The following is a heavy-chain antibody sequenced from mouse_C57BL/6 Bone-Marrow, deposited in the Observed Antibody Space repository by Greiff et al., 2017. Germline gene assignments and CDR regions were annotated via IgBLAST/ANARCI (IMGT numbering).Heavy chain of an antibody. CDR1: GFTFRSYG. Sequence: EVKLMESGGDLVKPGGSLKLSCAASGFTFRSYGMSWVRQTPDKRLEWVATISSGGSYTYYPDSVKGRFTISRDNAKNTLYLQMSSLKSEDTAMYYCARRGPVYAMDYWGQGTSVTVSS. CDR2: ISSGGSYT. V-gene: IGHV5-6*02. CDR3: ARRGPVYAMDY. J-gene: IGHJ4*01.